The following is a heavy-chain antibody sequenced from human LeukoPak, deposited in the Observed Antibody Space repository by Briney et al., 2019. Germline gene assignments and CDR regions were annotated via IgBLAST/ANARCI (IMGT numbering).Heavy chain of an antibody. CDR3: ASVVYYFDY. J-gene: IGHJ4*02. CDR1: GGSISSGGYY. CDR2: MYYSGAP. V-gene: IGHV4-39*01. Sequence: SATLSLICTVSGGSISSGGYYWAWIRQPPGQGLEWIGSMYYSGAPYYNPSLKSRVTISVDTSKNQFSLILNSVTASDTAVYYCASVVYYFDYWSRGTLVTVSS. D-gene: IGHD3-22*01.